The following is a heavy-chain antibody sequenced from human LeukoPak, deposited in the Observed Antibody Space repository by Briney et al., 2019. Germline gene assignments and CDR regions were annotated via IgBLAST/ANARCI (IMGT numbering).Heavy chain of an antibody. CDR2: VYFSGST. CDR1: GGSISTYH. D-gene: IGHD5-24*01. V-gene: IGHV4-59*01. Sequence: PSETLSLTCTVSGGSISTYHWSWIRQPPGKGPEWIGYVYFSGSTDYSPSLKSRATMSVDTSKNQFSLKLSSVTAADTAVYYCARTLPDGYNDYWGQGTLVTVSS. CDR3: ARTLPDGYNDY. J-gene: IGHJ4*02.